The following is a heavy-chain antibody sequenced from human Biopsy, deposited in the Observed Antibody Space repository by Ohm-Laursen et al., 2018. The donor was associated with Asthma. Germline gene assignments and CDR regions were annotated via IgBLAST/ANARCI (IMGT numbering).Heavy chain of an antibody. CDR3: ARGKTWGRSYYFDY. CDR1: GFTFSNYG. CDR2: ISFDGSNK. Sequence: GQTLSLTCAASGFTFSNYGMHWVRQAPGKGLEWVAVISFDGSNKNYTDSVKGRFTISRDNSKDTLYLQVNSLRGDDTAVYYCARGKTWGRSYYFDYWGQGTLVTVSS. D-gene: IGHD6-6*01. J-gene: IGHJ4*02. V-gene: IGHV3-30*03.